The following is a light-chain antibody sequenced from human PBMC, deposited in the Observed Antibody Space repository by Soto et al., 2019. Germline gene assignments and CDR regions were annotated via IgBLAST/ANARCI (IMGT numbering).Light chain of an antibody. J-gene: IGKJ2*01. Sequence: EIVLTQSPVTLSLSPGERATLSCRASQSISSYLTWYQQKPGQAPRLLIYDASNRATGIPARFSGSGSGTDFTLTISSLEPEDFAVYYCQQLNNWPTTFGQGTKVDIK. CDR1: QSISSY. CDR3: QQLNNWPTT. V-gene: IGKV3-11*01. CDR2: DAS.